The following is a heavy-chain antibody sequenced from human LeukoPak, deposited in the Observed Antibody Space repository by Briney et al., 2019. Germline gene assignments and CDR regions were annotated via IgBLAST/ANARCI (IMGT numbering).Heavy chain of an antibody. CDR3: AREVADYGGYYYYHYMDV. CDR2: IYTSGSN. CDR1: GVSISSYY. Sequence: SETLPLTCTVSGVSISSYYWSCIRQPAGKGLEWVGRIYTSGSNNYNASLKSRLTMSVDKFKNQFSLKLSSVTDADTAMYYCAREVADYGGYYYYHYMDVWGKGTTVTISS. V-gene: IGHV4-4*07. J-gene: IGHJ6*03. D-gene: IGHD4-23*01.